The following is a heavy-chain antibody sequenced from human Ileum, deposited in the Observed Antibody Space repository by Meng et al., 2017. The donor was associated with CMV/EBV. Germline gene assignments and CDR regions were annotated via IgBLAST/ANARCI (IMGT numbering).Heavy chain of an antibody. V-gene: IGHV3-11*04. Sequence: GESLKISCAASGFTFSDYYMSWIRQAPGKGLEWVSYIHSSGSKTYYADSVKGRFTISRDNAKNSLYLQMNSLRAEDTAVYYCARDNESVVVLPGAIGYGMDVWGQGTTVTVSS. D-gene: IGHD2-2*02. CDR2: IHSSGSKT. CDR1: GFTFSDYY. J-gene: IGHJ6*02. CDR3: ARDNESVVVLPGAIGYGMDV.